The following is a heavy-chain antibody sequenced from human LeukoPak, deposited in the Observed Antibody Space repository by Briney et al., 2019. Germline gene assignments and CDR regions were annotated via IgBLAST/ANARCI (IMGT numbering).Heavy chain of an antibody. CDR1: GGPLTSYY. V-gene: IGHV4-34*01. CDR2: IYHSGST. Sequence: SETLSLTCAVSGGPLTSYYWSWIRQPPGKGLEWIGEIYHSGSTNYNPSLKSRVTISVDKSKNQFSLKLSSVTAADTAVYYCARKRTCSYDPRLDYWGQGTLVTVSS. J-gene: IGHJ4*02. CDR3: ARKRTCSYDPRLDY. D-gene: IGHD5-18*01.